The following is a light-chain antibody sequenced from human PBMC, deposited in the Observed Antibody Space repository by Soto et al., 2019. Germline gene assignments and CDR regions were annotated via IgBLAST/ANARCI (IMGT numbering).Light chain of an antibody. Sequence: SYELTQPPSVSLAPGETASIACGGDNIGRKSVHWYQQKPGQAPVVVMYYDRDRPSGIPERFSGSNSGNTATLTISWVEAGDEADYYCQVYDSSSDHFVFGTRTKVTVL. V-gene: IGLV3-21*04. CDR3: QVYDSSSDHFV. J-gene: IGLJ1*01. CDR1: NIGRKS. CDR2: YDR.